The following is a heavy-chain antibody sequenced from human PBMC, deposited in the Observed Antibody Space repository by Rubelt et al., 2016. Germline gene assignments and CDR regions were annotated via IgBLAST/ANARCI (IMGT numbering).Heavy chain of an antibody. Sequence: QVQLQESGPGLVKPSETLSLTCTVSGGSVSSGSYYWSWIRQPPGKGLEWIGYIYYSGSTNYNPSLQGRVTISVDTSKNQFSLKLSSVTASDTAVYYCAREVRGSYYYGMDVWGQGTTVTVSS. J-gene: IGHJ6*02. D-gene: IGHD5-12*01. CDR1: GGSVSSGSYY. CDR2: IYYSGST. V-gene: IGHV4-61*01. CDR3: AREVRGSYYYGMDV.